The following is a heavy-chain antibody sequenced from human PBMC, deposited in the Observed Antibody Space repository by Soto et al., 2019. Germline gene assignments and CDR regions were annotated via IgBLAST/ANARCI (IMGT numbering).Heavy chain of an antibody. CDR1: GGSISSGAYC. V-gene: IGHV4-31*03. D-gene: IGHD6-6*01. CDR2: IYGSGST. Sequence: PSETLSLTCTVCGGSISSGAYCWSWIRQHPGKGLEWIGYIYGSGSTYYNPSLKSRVTMSLDTSKNQFSLKLRSVTAADTAVYYCATTYSSSSRYYYYGVDVWGQGTTVTVSS. J-gene: IGHJ6*02. CDR3: ATTYSSSSRYYYYGVDV.